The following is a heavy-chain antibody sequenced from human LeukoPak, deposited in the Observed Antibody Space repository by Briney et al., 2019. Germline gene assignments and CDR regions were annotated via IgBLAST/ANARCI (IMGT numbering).Heavy chain of an antibody. CDR2: INPNSGGT. CDR3: ARAGYDYGDSSDF. Sequence: ASVKVSCKASGYTFTGYYMHWVRQAPGQGLEWMGWINPNSGGTNYAQKFQGRVTMTRDTSISTAYMEVSRLTSDDTAVYFCARAGYDYGDSSDFWGQGTLVTVSS. J-gene: IGHJ4*02. CDR1: GYTFTGYY. V-gene: IGHV1-2*02. D-gene: IGHD4-17*01.